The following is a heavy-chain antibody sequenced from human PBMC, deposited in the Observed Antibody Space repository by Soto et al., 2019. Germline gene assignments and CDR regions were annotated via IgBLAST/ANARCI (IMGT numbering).Heavy chain of an antibody. V-gene: IGHV4-59*01. CDR1: GGSISSYS. CDR3: ARASPYSSGWSGDY. CDR2: IYYSGST. J-gene: IGHJ4*02. Sequence: QVQLQESGPGLVKPSETLSLTCSVSGGSISSYSWSWIRQSPGKGLEWIGYIYYSGSTNYNPALRRRVTISVDPSKDQFSLELTSVTAADTAVYYCARASPYSSGWSGDYWGQGTLVTVSS. D-gene: IGHD6-19*01.